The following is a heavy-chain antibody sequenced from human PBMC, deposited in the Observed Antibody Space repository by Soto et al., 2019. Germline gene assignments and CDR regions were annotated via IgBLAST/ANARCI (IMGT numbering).Heavy chain of an antibody. CDR1: GGSVSSGSYY. V-gene: IGHV4-61*01. CDR2: IYYSGST. D-gene: IGHD6-6*01. CDR3: AREIEYSSSSYYFDY. J-gene: IGHJ4*02. Sequence: SETLSLTCTVSGGSVSSGSYYWSWIRQPPGKGLEWIGYIYYSGSTNYNPSLKSRVTISVDTSKNQFSLKLSSVTAADTAVYYCAREIEYSSSSYYFDYWGQGTLVTVSS.